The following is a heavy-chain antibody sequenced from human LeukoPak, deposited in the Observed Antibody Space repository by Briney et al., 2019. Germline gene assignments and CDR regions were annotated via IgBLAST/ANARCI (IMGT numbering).Heavy chain of an antibody. V-gene: IGHV5-51*01. J-gene: IGHJ6*02. CDR1: GYSFTIYW. Sequence: GGSLKISCKGSGYSFTIYWIAWVRQMPGKGLEWMGIIYPGDSDTRYSPSFQGQVTISADKSISTAYLQLSSLKASDTAIYYCARRVSYYHGMDVWGQGTTVTVSS. CDR2: IYPGDSDT. CDR3: ARRVSYYHGMDV.